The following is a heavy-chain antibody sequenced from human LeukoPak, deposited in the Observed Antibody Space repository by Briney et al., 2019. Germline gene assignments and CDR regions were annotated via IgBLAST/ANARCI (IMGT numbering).Heavy chain of an antibody. D-gene: IGHD1-26*01. J-gene: IGHJ4*02. CDR1: GFTFSSYA. Sequence: PGGSLRLSCAASGFTFSSYAMSWVRQAPGKGLEWVSAISGSGVNTYYADSVKGRFTISRDNSKNTLYLQMNSLRAEDTAVYYCAKATSYSGSHYDYWGQGTLVTVSS. CDR2: ISGSGVNT. V-gene: IGHV3-23*01. CDR3: AKATSYSGSHYDY.